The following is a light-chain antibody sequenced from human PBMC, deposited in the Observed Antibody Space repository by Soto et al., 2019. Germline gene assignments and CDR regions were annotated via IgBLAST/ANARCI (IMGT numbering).Light chain of an antibody. Sequence: DIQMTQSPSSLSASVGDSVTITCRASQGISNNLAWYQQKPGKVPKLLIYGASTLQSGVPSRFSGSRSGTDFTLTISSLQPDDVATYYCQKYDSAPLTCGQGTKVYFK. V-gene: IGKV1-27*01. J-gene: IGKJ1*01. CDR2: GAS. CDR1: QGISNN. CDR3: QKYDSAPLT.